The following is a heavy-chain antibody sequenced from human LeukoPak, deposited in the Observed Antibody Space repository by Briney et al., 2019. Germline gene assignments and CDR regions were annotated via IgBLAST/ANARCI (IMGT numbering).Heavy chain of an antibody. CDR2: INHSGST. V-gene: IGHV4-34*01. CDR1: GGSLSGYY. J-gene: IGHJ4*02. CDR3: ARGVRNCSSTSCSTGRLFDY. Sequence: PSETLSLTCAVYGGSLSGYYWSWIRQPPGKGLEWIGEINHSGSTNYNPSLKSRVTISVDTSKNQFSLKLSSVTAADTAVYYCARGVRNCSSTSCSTGRLFDYWGQGTLVTVSS. D-gene: IGHD2-2*01.